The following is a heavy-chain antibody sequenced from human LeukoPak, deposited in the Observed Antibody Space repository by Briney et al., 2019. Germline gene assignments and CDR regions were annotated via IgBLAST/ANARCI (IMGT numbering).Heavy chain of an antibody. CDR2: ISGSGGNT. V-gene: IGHV3-23*01. Sequence: QTGGSLRLSCVASGFTFSDYAMSWVRQAPGKGLEWVSTISGSGGNTYYAGSVKGRFTISRDNSKNTLYLQVNSLRAEDTAVYYCAKGGKWDVTPFDYWGQGTLVTVSS. J-gene: IGHJ4*02. CDR1: GFTFSDYA. CDR3: AKGGKWDVTPFDY. D-gene: IGHD1-26*01.